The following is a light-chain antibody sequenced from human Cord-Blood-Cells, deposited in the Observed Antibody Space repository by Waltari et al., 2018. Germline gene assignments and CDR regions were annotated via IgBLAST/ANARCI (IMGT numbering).Light chain of an antibody. Sequence: DIQMTQSPSTLSASVGDRVTITCRASQSISSWLAWYQQKPGKAPKLLIYDAASLESGFPSRFSGSGSGTEFTRTISSLQPDDFATYYCQQYNSYSPTFGQGTKVEIK. CDR1: QSISSW. CDR3: QQYNSYSPT. CDR2: DAA. J-gene: IGKJ1*01. V-gene: IGKV1-5*01.